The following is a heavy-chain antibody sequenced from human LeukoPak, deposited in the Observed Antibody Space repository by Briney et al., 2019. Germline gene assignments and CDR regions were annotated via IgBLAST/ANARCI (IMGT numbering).Heavy chain of an antibody. CDR3: ARHYGP. CDR2: IYYSGST. D-gene: IGHD3-16*01. J-gene: IGHJ4*02. V-gene: IGHV4-34*01. Sequence: SETLSLTCAVYGGSFIGYYWSWIRQPPGKGLEWIGSIYYSGSTYYNPSLKGRVTISVDTSKNQFSLKLNSVTATDTAVYYCARHYGPWGQGTLVTVSS. CDR1: GGSFIGYY.